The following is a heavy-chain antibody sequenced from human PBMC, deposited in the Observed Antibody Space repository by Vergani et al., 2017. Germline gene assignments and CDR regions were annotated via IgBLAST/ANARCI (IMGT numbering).Heavy chain of an antibody. CDR3: ARHSTVEWLVKLGWIDP. CDR1: GASIRSSNYY. Sequence: QLQLQESGPGLVKPSATLSLTCSVSGASIRSSNYYWGWIRKPPGKGLEWIASIYYSGSTYYNPSLKSRVTISVDTSKNQSSLKLSSVTAADTAVYFCARHSTVEWLVKLGWIDPWGQGILVTVSS. D-gene: IGHD6-19*01. J-gene: IGHJ5*02. CDR2: IYYSGST. V-gene: IGHV4-39*01.